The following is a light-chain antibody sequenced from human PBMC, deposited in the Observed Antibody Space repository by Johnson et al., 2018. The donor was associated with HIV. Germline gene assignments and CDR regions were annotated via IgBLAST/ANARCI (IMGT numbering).Light chain of an antibody. Sequence: QSVLTQPPSVSAAPGQKVTISCSGSSSNIGDNYVSWYQQLPGTAPKLLIYENTKRPSGIPDRFSASKSGTSATLGITGLQTGDEGDYYCGTWDRSLSAGGVFGTGTKVTVL. CDR3: GTWDRSLSAGGV. CDR2: ENT. CDR1: SSNIGDNY. J-gene: IGLJ1*01. V-gene: IGLV1-51*02.